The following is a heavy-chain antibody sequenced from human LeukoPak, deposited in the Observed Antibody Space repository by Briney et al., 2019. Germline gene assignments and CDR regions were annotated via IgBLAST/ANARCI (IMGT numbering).Heavy chain of an antibody. CDR2: IWYDGSNK. D-gene: IGHD3-22*01. Sequence: GRSLRLSCAASGFTFSSYGMHWVRQAPRKGLEWGAVIWYDGSNKYYADSVKGRFTISRDNSKNTLYLQMNSLRAEDTAVYYCARAPPYYYDSSGPGGLDYWGQGTLVTVSS. J-gene: IGHJ4*02. CDR3: ARAPPYYYDSSGPGGLDY. V-gene: IGHV3-33*01. CDR1: GFTFSSYG.